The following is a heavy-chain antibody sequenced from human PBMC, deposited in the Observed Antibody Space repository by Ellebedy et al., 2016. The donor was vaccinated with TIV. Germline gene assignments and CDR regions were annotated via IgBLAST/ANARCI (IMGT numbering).Heavy chain of an antibody. V-gene: IGHV4-59*12. J-gene: IGHJ4*02. CDR1: GGSISSYY. CDR3: ARESGWSQVDY. Sequence: MPSETLSLTCTVSGGSISSYYWSWIRQPPGKGLEWIGYIYYSGSTNYNPSLKSRVTISVDTSKNQFSLKLSPVTAADTAVYYCARESGWSQVDYWGQGTLVTVSS. CDR2: IYYSGST. D-gene: IGHD6-19*01.